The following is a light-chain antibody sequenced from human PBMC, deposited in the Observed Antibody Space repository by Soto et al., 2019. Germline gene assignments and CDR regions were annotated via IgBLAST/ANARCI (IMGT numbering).Light chain of an antibody. CDR3: QQRSNWPST. CDR1: QSVSSY. J-gene: IGKJ4*01. Sequence: EIVLTQSPATLSLSPGERAAFSCRASQSVSSYLAWYQQKPGQAPRLLIYDASNRATGIPARFSGSGSGTDFTLPISSLEPEDLAVYYCQQRSNWPSTFGGGTRVEIK. CDR2: DAS. V-gene: IGKV3-11*01.